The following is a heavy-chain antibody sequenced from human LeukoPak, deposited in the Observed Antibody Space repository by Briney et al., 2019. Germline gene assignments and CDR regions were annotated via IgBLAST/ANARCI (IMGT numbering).Heavy chain of an antibody. J-gene: IGHJ6*03. Sequence: SQTLSLTCTVSGGSISSSGYYWGWIRQPPGKGLEWIGSMYYSGSTYYNPSLKSRVTISVDTSKNHFSLKLSSVTAADTAVYYCAREATVTTPGNYYCYHYMDVWGKGTTVTISS. CDR1: GGSISSSGYY. CDR3: AREATVTTPGNYYCYHYMDV. V-gene: IGHV4-39*07. D-gene: IGHD4-17*01. CDR2: MYYSGST.